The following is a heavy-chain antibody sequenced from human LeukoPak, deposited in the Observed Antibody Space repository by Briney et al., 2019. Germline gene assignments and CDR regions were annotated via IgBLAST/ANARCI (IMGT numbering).Heavy chain of an antibody. J-gene: IGHJ6*03. V-gene: IGHV3-23*01. Sequence: PGGSLRLFCAASGFTFSSYAMSWVRQAPGKGLEWVSAISGSGGSTYYADSVKGRFTISRDNSKNTLYLQMNSLRAEDTAVYYCAKQKQQLPQGYYYYYMDVWGKGTTVTVSS. CDR3: AKQKQQLPQGYYYYYMDV. D-gene: IGHD6-13*01. CDR2: ISGSGGST. CDR1: GFTFSSYA.